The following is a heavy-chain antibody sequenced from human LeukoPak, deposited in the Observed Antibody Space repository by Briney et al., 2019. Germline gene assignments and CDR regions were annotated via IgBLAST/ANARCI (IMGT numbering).Heavy chain of an antibody. J-gene: IGHJ4*02. D-gene: IGHD3-10*01. Sequence: PGGSLRLSCAASGFTFNSYAMSWVRQAPGKGLEWVSSVTANGDNTFHADSVKARFTISRDNSKNMLYLQINSPRAEDTAVYYCARDRNYFEALHRSYWGQGTLVTVSS. CDR1: GFTFNSYA. CDR3: ARDRNYFEALHRSY. V-gene: IGHV3-23*01. CDR2: VTANGDNT.